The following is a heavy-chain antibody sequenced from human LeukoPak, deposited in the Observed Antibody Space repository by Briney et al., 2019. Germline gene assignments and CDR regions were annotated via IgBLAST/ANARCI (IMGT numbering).Heavy chain of an antibody. CDR1: GGSISSYY. J-gene: IGHJ6*03. Sequence: PSETLSLTWTVSGGSISSYYWSWIRQPPGKGLEWIGYIYTRGSTNYNPSLKSRVTISVDTSKNQFTLRLSSVTAPDTAVYYCARSQYMDVWGKATTVTVPS. V-gene: IGHV4-4*09. CDR3: ARSQYMDV. CDR2: IYTRGST.